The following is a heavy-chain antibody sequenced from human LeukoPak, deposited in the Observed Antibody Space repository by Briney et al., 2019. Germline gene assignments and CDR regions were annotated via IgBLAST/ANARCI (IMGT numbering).Heavy chain of an antibody. CDR1: GGSISSYY. J-gene: IGHJ5*02. D-gene: IGHD2-2*01. Sequence: SETLSLTCTVSGGSISSYYWSWVRQPPGKGLEWIGHIYYSGSTNYNPSLKSRVTISVDTSKNQFSLKLSSVTAADTAVYYCARSLYCSSTSCYWFDPWGQGTLVTVSS. CDR2: IYYSGST. V-gene: IGHV4-59*01. CDR3: ARSLYCSSTSCYWFDP.